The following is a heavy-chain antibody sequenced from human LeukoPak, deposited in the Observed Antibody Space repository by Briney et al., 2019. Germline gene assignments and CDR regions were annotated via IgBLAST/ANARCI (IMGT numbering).Heavy chain of an antibody. J-gene: IGHJ4*02. D-gene: IGHD3-22*01. CDR3: ARHVASVETYYYDSSAFDY. V-gene: IGHV4-59*08. CDR2: IYYSGST. Sequence: SETLSLTCTVSGGSISSYYWSWIRQPPGKGLEWIGYIYYSGSTNYNPSLKSRVTISVDTSKNQFSLKLSSVTAADTAVYYCARHVASVETYYYDSSAFDYWGQGTLVTVSS. CDR1: GGSISSYY.